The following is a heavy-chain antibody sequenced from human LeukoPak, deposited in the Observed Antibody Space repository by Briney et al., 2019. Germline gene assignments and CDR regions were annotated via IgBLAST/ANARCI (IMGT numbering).Heavy chain of an antibody. D-gene: IGHD3-22*01. CDR2: ISGSGHST. Sequence: GGSLRLSCAASGFTFNSYAMNWVRQAPGRGLEWVSAISGSGHSTYYADSVKGRFSISRDNSKNTLYLQMNGLRAEDTAIYYCAKVRMITMIAYDAFDIWGQGSMVTVSS. CDR3: AKVRMITMIAYDAFDI. CDR1: GFTFNSYA. V-gene: IGHV3-23*01. J-gene: IGHJ3*02.